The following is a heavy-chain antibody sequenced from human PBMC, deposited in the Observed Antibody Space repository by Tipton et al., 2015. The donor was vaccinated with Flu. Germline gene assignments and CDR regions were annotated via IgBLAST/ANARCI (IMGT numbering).Heavy chain of an antibody. Sequence: VQLVQSGAEVKKPGESLKISCQGSGYSFTKYWIGWVRQMPGKGLEWMGIIYPDDSDTRYSPSFRGQVSISADKSINTAYLQWGSLKASDTAIYYCARHVVGGTRNAFEIWGQGTMVTVSS. J-gene: IGHJ3*02. V-gene: IGHV5-51*01. CDR1: GYSFTKYW. CDR2: IYPDDSDT. D-gene: IGHD1-26*01. CDR3: ARHVVGGTRNAFEI.